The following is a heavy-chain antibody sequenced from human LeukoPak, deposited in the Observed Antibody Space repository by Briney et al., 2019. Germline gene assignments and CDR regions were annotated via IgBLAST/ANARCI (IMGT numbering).Heavy chain of an antibody. CDR1: GGSISGSSYY. Sequence: SETLSLTCTVSGGSISGSSYYWGWIRQPPGKGLEWIGSIYYSGSTYYNPSLKSRVTISVDTSENQFSLKLSSVTVADTAVYYCARHGSYYALFDYWGQGTLVTVSS. D-gene: IGHD1-26*01. V-gene: IGHV4-39*01. J-gene: IGHJ4*02. CDR2: IYYSGST. CDR3: ARHGSYYALFDY.